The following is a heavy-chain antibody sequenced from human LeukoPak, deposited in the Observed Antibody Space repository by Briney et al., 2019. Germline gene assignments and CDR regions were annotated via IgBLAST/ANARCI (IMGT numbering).Heavy chain of an antibody. J-gene: IGHJ3*02. CDR1: GFTFSDYY. D-gene: IGHD1-26*01. Sequence: GGSLRLSCAASGFTFSDYYMSWIRQAPGKGLEWVSYISSSGSTTYYADPVKGRFTISRDNAKNSLYLQMNSLRAEDTAVYYCATCGGWETQRDIWGQGTMVTVSS. CDR2: ISSSGSTT. CDR3: ATCGGWETQRDI. V-gene: IGHV3-11*01.